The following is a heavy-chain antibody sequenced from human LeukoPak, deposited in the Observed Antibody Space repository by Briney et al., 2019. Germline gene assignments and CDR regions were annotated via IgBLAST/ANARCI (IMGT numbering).Heavy chain of an antibody. V-gene: IGHV4-59*04. CDR1: GGSISSYY. Sequence: SETLSLTCTVSGGSISSYYWSWIRQPPGKGLEWIGSIYYSGSTYYNPSLKSRVTISVDTSKNQFSLKLSSVTAADTAVYYCASTDYYDGSGPEYFQHWGQGTLVTVSS. D-gene: IGHD3-22*01. J-gene: IGHJ1*01. CDR3: ASTDYYDGSGPEYFQH. CDR2: IYYSGST.